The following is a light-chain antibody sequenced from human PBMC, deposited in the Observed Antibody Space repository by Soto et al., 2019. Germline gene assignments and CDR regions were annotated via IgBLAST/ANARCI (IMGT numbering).Light chain of an antibody. J-gene: IGKJ1*01. Sequence: EIVMAQSPATLSVPPGERATLSCRASQSVSSNLAWYQQKPGQAPRLLMYGASTRATGIPARFSGSGSGTEFTLTISSLLSEDFAVYYCQQCNTWPWTFGQGTKVDIK. CDR1: QSVSSN. V-gene: IGKV3-15*01. CDR3: QQCNTWPWT. CDR2: GAS.